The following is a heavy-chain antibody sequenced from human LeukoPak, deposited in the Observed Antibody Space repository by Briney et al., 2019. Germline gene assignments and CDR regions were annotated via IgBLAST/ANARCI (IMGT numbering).Heavy chain of an antibody. CDR1: GFTFSNSA. V-gene: IGHV3-23*01. Sequence: PGGSLRLSCAASGFTFSNSAMTWVRQAPGKGLEWVSTISDSGSTFYADSVKGRFTISRDNSKNTLFLQMNGLRADDTAVYYCAKDWPSEWQQLPDYDAVDVWGQGTMVTVSS. CDR3: AKDWPSEWQQLPDYDAVDV. CDR2: ISDSGST. D-gene: IGHD6-13*01. J-gene: IGHJ3*01.